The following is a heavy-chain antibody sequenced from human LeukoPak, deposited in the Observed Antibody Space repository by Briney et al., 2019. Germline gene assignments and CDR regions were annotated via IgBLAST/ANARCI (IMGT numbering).Heavy chain of an antibody. CDR1: GGSFSAYY. Sequence: SETLSLTCAVYGGSFSAYYWSWIRQTPGKGLEWIGEINHSESTNYNPSLKSRVTISVDTSKNQFSLKLSSVTAADTAVYYCARLRFGGIDYWGQGTLVTVSS. CDR2: INHSEST. J-gene: IGHJ4*02. D-gene: IGHD3-10*01. V-gene: IGHV4-34*01. CDR3: ARLRFGGIDY.